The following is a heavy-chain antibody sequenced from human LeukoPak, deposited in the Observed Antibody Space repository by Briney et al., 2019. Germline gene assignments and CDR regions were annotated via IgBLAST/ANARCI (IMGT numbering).Heavy chain of an antibody. CDR1: GFTFRSHA. J-gene: IGHJ6*02. CDR2: IYENGGTT. Sequence: PGGSLRLSCVGSGFTFRSHAMSWVRQAPEKGLEFVSGIYENGGTTYYADSVKGRFTISKDNSKNTVYLQMNDLRVDDTAVYYCAKAASSSWPSYQYGMDVWGQGTTVTVSS. D-gene: IGHD6-13*01. V-gene: IGHV3-23*01. CDR3: AKAASSSWPSYQYGMDV.